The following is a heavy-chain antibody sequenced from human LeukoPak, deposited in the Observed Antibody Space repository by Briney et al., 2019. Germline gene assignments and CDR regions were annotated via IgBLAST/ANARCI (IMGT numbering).Heavy chain of an antibody. J-gene: IGHJ5*02. CDR1: GYTFTSYD. V-gene: IGHV1-8*02. CDR3: ARGGYSYGYGNWFDP. CDR2: INPNSGNT. D-gene: IGHD5-18*01. Sequence: ASVKVSCKASGYTFTSYDINWVRQATGQGLEWMGWINPNSGNTGYAQKFQGRVTMTRNTSITTAYMELSTLTSEDTAIYYCARGGYSYGYGNWFDPWGQGTLVTVSS.